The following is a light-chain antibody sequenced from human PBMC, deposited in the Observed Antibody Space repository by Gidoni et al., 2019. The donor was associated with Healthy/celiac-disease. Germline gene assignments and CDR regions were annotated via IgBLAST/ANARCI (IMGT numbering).Light chain of an antibody. CDR1: SSDVGSYTL. J-gene: IGLJ2*01. Sequence: QSALTQPASGSGSPGQSITISCTGTSSDVGSYTLVSWYQQHPGKAPKLMIYEGSKRPSGVSNRFSGSTSGNTASLTISGLQAEDEADYYCCSYAGSRVFGGGTKLTVL. V-gene: IGLV2-23*01. CDR3: CSYAGSRV. CDR2: EGS.